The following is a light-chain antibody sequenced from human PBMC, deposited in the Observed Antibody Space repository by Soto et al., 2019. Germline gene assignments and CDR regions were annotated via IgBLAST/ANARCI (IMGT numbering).Light chain of an antibody. CDR2: GAS. CDR1: QSVSNNY. Sequence: EIVLTQSPGTLSLSPRERATLSCRASQSVSNNYLAWYQHRPGKAPRLLIYGASTRAPVIPDRFSGGGSGTDFALTISRLEPEDFAVYYCQQYAASPRTFGQGTQVEV. J-gene: IGKJ1*01. V-gene: IGKV3-20*01. CDR3: QQYAASPRT.